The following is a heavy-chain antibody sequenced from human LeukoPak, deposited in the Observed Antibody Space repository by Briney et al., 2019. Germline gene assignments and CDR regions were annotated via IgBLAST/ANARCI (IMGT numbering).Heavy chain of an antibody. D-gene: IGHD5-24*01. V-gene: IGHV4-34*01. CDR3: ANPTDDHNYRAGFDC. CDR1: GGSFSGYY. CDR2: INHSGST. J-gene: IGHJ4*02. Sequence: SETLSLTCAVYGGSFSGYYWSWIRQPPGKGLEWIGEINHSGSTNYNPSLKSRVTISVDTSKNQFSLKLSSVTAEDTADYFSANPTDDHNYRAGFDCWGQGTLVTVSS.